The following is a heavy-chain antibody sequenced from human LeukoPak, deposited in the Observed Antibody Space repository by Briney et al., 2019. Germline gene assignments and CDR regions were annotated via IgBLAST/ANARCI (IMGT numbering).Heavy chain of an antibody. V-gene: IGHV3-48*03. D-gene: IGHD4-17*01. J-gene: IGHJ3*02. CDR3: ARGGSWGDYVAFDI. CDR2: ISSSGSTI. CDR1: GFTFSSYE. Sequence: PGGSLRLSCAASGFTFSSYEMNWVRQAPGKGLEWVSYISSSGSTIYYADSVKGRFTISRDNAKNSLYLQMNSLRAEDTAVYYCARGGSWGDYVAFDIWGQGTIVTVSS.